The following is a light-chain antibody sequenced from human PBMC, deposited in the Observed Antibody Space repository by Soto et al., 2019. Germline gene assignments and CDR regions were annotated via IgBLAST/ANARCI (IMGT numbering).Light chain of an antibody. CDR2: EVS. V-gene: IGLV2-14*03. J-gene: IGLJ1*01. CDR1: SSDVGAYDF. CDR3: SSYTTSSTRV. Sequence: QSVLARPASVSGSPGQSITISCTGTSSDVGAYDFVSWYQQHPDKAPKLMIYEVSNRPSGVSYRFSGSKSVDTATLTISGLQAEDEADYYCSSYTTSSTRVFGTGTKVT.